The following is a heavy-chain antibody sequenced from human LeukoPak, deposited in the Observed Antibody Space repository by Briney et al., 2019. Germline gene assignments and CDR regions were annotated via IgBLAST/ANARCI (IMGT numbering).Heavy chain of an antibody. V-gene: IGHV4-59*08. J-gene: IGHJ4*02. CDR2: IYYSGST. CDR1: GGSISRCY. CDR3: ARVGYSSGWD. D-gene: IGHD6-19*01. Sequence: ASETLSLTCTVSGGSISRCYWSWIRQPPGKGLEWIGYIYYSGSTDYNPSLKSRLTMSVDTSNNQFSLKLRSVTAADTAVYYCARVGYSSGWDWGQGTLVTVSS.